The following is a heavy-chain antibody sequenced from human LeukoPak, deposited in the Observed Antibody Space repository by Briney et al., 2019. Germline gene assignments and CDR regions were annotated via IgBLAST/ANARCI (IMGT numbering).Heavy chain of an antibody. J-gene: IGHJ4*02. CDR1: GFTVNNNY. V-gene: IGHV3-53*01. CDR3: ATLPDYDLFY. CDR2: IYGDGST. D-gene: IGHD3-3*01. Sequence: GGSLRLSCAASGFTVNNNYMNWVRQAPGKGLEWVSGIYGDGSTYYVDSVKGRFTISRDNSKNTLYLQMNSLRAEDTAIYYCATLPDYDLFYWGQGTLVTVSS.